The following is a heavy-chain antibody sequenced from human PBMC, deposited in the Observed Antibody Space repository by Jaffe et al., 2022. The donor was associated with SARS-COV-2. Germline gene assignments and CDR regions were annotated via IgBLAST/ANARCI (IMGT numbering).Heavy chain of an antibody. V-gene: IGHV3-48*01. CDR3: ARVPDYSNSRGLDY. Sequence: EVQLVESGGGLVQPGGSLRLSCAASGFTFSTYGMIWVRQAPGKGLEWLSYITGYNSAVYYADSVKGRFTISRDNAKNSLFLQMDTLRVEDTAMYYCARVPDYSNSRGLDYWGQGTLVTVSS. J-gene: IGHJ4*02. D-gene: IGHD4-4*01. CDR2: ITGYNSAV. CDR1: GFTFSTYG.